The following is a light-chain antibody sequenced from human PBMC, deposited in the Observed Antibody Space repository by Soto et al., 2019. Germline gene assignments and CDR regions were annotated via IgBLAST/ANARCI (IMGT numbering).Light chain of an antibody. CDR1: SSDVGSYNL. CDR3: CSYAGSSFYV. Sequence: QSALTQPASVSGSPGQSITISCTGTSSDVGSYNLVSWYQQHPGKAPKLMIYEVSKRPSGVSNRFSGSKSGNTASLTISGLQAEDEADYYCCSYAGSSFYVFGTGTMLTVL. J-gene: IGLJ1*01. V-gene: IGLV2-23*02. CDR2: EVS.